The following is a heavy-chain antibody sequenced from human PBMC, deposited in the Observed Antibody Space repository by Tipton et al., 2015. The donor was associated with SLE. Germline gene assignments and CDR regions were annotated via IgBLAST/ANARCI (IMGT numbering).Heavy chain of an antibody. CDR3: ARDQEGTGWFDP. D-gene: IGHD1-1*01. CDR1: GGSISSYY. V-gene: IGHV4-59*01. Sequence: TLSLTCTVSGGSISSYYWSWIRQPPGKGLEWIGYIYYSGSTNYNPSLKSRVTISVGTSKNQFSLKLSSVTAADTAVYYCARDQEGTGWFDPWGQGTLVTVSS. CDR2: IYYSGST. J-gene: IGHJ5*02.